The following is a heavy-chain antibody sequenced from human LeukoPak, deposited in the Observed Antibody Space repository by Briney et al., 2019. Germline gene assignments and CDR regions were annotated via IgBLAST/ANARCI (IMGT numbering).Heavy chain of an antibody. V-gene: IGHV1-18*01. J-gene: IGHJ6*02. CDR3: ARRAAAGTYYYYGMDA. CDR2: ISAYNGNT. D-gene: IGHD6-13*01. CDR1: GYTFTSYG. Sequence: VASVKVSCKASGYTFTSYGISWVRQAPGQGLEWMGWISAYNGNTNYAQKLQGRVTMTTDTSTSTAYMELRSLRSDDTAVYYCARRAAAGTYYYYGMDAWGQGTTVTVSS.